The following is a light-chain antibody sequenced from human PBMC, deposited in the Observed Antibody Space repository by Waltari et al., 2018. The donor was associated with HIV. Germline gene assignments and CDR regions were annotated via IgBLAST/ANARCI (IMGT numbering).Light chain of an antibody. J-gene: IGKJ2*01. V-gene: IGKV1-5*03. Sequence: DIQMTQSPSSLSASVGDRVTITCRASQSFSRWLDWYQQKQGKAPTLLIYKASSLESGVPSRFSGNGSGTEFTLTISSLQPDDFATYYCQQYNSNPYTFGQGTKLEIK. CDR1: QSFSRW. CDR2: KAS. CDR3: QQYNSNPYT.